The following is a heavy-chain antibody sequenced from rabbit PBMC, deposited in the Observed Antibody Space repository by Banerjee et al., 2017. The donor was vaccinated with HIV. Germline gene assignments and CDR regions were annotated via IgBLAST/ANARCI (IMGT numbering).Heavy chain of an antibody. V-gene: IGHV1S40*01. J-gene: IGHJ4*01. CDR3: ARDLAGVIGWNFNL. Sequence: QSLEESGGVLVKPGASLTLTCTASGIDFSSYYYMCWVRQAPGKGLEWIACIYAGRSGNTVYATWAKGRFTISKASWTTVTLQMTSLTAADTASYFCARDLAGVIGWNFNLWGPGTLVTVS. CDR1: GIDFSSYYY. CDR2: IYAGRSGNT. D-gene: IGHD4-1*01.